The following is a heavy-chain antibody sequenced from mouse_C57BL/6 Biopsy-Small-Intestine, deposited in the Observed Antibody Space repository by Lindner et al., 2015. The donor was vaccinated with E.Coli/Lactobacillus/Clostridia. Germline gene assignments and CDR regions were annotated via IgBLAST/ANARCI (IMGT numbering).Heavy chain of an antibody. Sequence: VQLQESGPGLVAPSQSLSITCTVSGFSLTSYAISWVRQPPGKGLEWLGVIWTGGGTNYNSALMSRLSISKDNSKSQVFLKMNGLQTDDTAMYYCAKRNGYYGVFAYWGQGTLVTVSA. D-gene: IGHD1-1*01. CDR3: AKRNGYYGVFAY. V-gene: IGHV2-9-1*01. CDR2: IWTGGGT. CDR1: GFSLTSYA. J-gene: IGHJ3*01.